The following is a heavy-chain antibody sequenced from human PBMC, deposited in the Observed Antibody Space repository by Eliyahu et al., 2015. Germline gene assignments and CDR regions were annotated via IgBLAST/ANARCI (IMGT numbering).Heavy chain of an antibody. CDR3: ARGGLAAGTADCAFDI. V-gene: IGHV4-59*01. Sequence: QLQESGPGVVKASETLSLTXTVYGGSXGTYYXXWXRXSPGXGLEWIGYVFYSGLTTYXPSLKSRVTISTDTPKNEFSLRLTSVTAADAGVYYCARGGLAAGTADCAFDIWGRGTTVTLSS. CDR2: VFYSGLT. D-gene: IGHD6-13*01. J-gene: IGHJ3*02. CDR1: GGSXGTYY.